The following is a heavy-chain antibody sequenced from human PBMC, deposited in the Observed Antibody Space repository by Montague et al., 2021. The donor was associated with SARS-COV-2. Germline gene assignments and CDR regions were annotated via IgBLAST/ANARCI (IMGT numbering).Heavy chain of an antibody. CDR1: GGSFICYY. V-gene: IGHV4-4*07. CDR2: IYTSGRT. J-gene: IGHJ6*02. Sequence: SETLSLTCGVSGGSFICYYWSWIRQPAGKGLSLIGRIYTSGRTKHSPTCKSRVTISVDTSRSHLSLKLTSVTAADTAVYYCARASTTSGWCYGDHGLDAWGQGTTVIVSS. D-gene: IGHD6-19*01. CDR3: ARASTTSGWCYGDHGLDA.